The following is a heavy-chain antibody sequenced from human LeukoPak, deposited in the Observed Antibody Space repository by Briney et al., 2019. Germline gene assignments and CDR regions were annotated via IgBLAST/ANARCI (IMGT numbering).Heavy chain of an antibody. CDR3: VKGKWEENQYYHSLDV. D-gene: IGHD1-26*01. Sequence: PGRSLRLACSASGFAFNKFGMHWVRQAPGKGLEWVAVVSYDAHTEDYVESVRGRFTISRDNPKSTLYLQMSSLRPADTAVYHCVKGKWEENQYYHSLDVWGQGTTVIVSS. J-gene: IGHJ6*02. CDR1: GFAFNKFG. CDR2: VSYDAHTE. V-gene: IGHV3-30*18.